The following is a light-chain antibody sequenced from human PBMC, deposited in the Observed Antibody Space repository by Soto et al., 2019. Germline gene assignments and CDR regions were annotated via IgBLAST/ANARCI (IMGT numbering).Light chain of an antibody. CDR2: GVT. V-gene: IGLV2-14*03. J-gene: IGLJ1*01. CDR3: SSYTSTSPLAV. CDR1: SSDIGGYNF. Sequence: SALTQPASVSGSPGQSITISCTGTSSDIGGYNFVSWYQHYPGKAPQLMIYGVTNRPSGVSHRFSGSKSGNTASLTISGLQAEDEADYYCSSYTSTSPLAVFGPGTKVTVL.